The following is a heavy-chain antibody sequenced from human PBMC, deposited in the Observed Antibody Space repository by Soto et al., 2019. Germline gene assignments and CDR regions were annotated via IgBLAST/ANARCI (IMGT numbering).Heavy chain of an antibody. CDR1: GGIFGSHG. V-gene: IGHV1-69*01. CDR2: FIPIFRTL. D-gene: IGHD3-22*01. Sequence: QVQLIQSEAEVKKPGSSVRVSCTASGGIFGSHGFSWVRQAPGQRLEWVGGFIPIFRTLTYTEKFQARVRIAAAESTNTVYLDLRSLTSEDTAVYYCVRDRRIYYSDPHDEFVASDYEVWGQGTMVSVSS. J-gene: IGHJ3*01. CDR3: VRDRRIYYSDPHDEFVASDYEV.